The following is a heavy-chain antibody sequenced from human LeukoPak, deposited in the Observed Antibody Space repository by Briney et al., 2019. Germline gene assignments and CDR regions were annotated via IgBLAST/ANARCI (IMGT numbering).Heavy chain of an antibody. Sequence: GGSLRLSCAASGFTFSSYWMSWVRQAPGKGLEWVANIKQDGSEKYYVDSVKGRFAISRDNAKNSLYLQMNSLRADDTAVYYCARDRGYCTSTSCPLFDYWGQGTRVTVSS. CDR1: GFTFSSYW. V-gene: IGHV3-7*03. J-gene: IGHJ4*02. CDR2: IKQDGSEK. CDR3: ARDRGYCTSTSCPLFDY. D-gene: IGHD2-2*01.